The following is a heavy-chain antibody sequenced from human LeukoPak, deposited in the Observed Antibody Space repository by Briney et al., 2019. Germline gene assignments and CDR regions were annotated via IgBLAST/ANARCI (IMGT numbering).Heavy chain of an antibody. CDR3: ATTAAAGTRLAWFDP. J-gene: IGHJ5*02. CDR1: GGSISSYNW. Sequence: SETLSLTCVVSGGSISSYNWWSWVRQPPGKGLEWIGEIYHSGSTNYNPSLKSRVTISLDKSKNQFSLKLSSVTAADTAVYYCATTAAAGTRLAWFDPWGQGTLVTVPS. CDR2: IYHSGST. D-gene: IGHD6-13*01. V-gene: IGHV4-4*02.